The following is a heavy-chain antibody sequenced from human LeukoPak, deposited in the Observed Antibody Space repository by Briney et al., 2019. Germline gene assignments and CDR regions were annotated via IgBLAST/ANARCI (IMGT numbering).Heavy chain of an antibody. CDR2: INYGGST. Sequence: SETLSLTCSVSGGPVSNSPYYWGWIRQPPGKGLEWIGSINYGGSTYYNPSLKSRVTISVDTSKNQFSLKLTSVTVADMAVYYCVSPQVRYWGQGTLVTVSS. V-gene: IGHV4-39*01. D-gene: IGHD4/OR15-4a*01. CDR3: VSPQVRY. J-gene: IGHJ4*02. CDR1: GGPVSNSPYY.